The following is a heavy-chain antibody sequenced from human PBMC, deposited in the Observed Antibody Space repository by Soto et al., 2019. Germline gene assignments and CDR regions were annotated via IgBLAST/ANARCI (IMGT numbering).Heavy chain of an antibody. V-gene: IGHV5-10-1*01. CDR1: GYTFTTFW. CDR2: IDPRDSYT. D-gene: IGHD2-2*01. J-gene: IGHJ5*02. CDR3: ARLYCSSCTGDSWFDP. Sequence: GESLKISCTGFGYTFTTFWISWVRQMPGRGLEWMGRIDPRDSYTNYSPSFQGHVTISVDKSISTAYLQLGSLKASDTAKSNCARLYCSSCTGDSWFDPWGKGTLLTVPS.